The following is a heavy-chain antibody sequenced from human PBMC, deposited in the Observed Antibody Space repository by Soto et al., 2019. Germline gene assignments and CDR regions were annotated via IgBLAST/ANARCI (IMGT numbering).Heavy chain of an antibody. D-gene: IGHD2-15*01. CDR1: GGSISSYY. CDR2: IYYSGST. V-gene: IGHV4-59*01. Sequence: PSETLSLTCTVSGGSISSYYWSWIRRPPGKGLEWIGYIYYSGSTNYNPSLKSRVTISVDTSKNQFSLKLSSVTAADTAVYHCARVATQTLFDSWGQGSLVIVSS. J-gene: IGHJ5*01. CDR3: ARVATQTLFDS.